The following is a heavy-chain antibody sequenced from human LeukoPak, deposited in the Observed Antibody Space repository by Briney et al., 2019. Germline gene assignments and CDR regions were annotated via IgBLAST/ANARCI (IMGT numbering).Heavy chain of an antibody. D-gene: IGHD5-18*01. CDR2: IYYSGST. J-gene: IGHJ4*02. CDR3: AEVDTGFDY. CDR1: GGSISSSSYY. V-gene: IGHV4-39*01. Sequence: SETLSLTCTVSGGSISSSSYYWGWIRQPPGKGLEWIGSIYYSGSTYYNPSLKSRVTMSVDTSKNQFSLKLSSVTAADTAVYYCAEVDTGFDYWGQGTLVTVSS.